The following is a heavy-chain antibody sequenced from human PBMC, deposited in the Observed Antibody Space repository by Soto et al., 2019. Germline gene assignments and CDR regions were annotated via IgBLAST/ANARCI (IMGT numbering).Heavy chain of an antibody. CDR2: ISYDGSNK. CDR1: GFTFSSYG. Sequence: QVQLVESGGGVVQPGRSLRLSCAASGFTFSSYGMHWVRQAPGKGLEWVAVISYDGSNKYYADSVKGRFTISRDNSKNTLYLHMNSLRAEDTAVYYCAKDVTYCSGGSCYYYYYYMDVWGKGTTVTVSS. CDR3: AKDVTYCSGGSCYYYYYYMDV. J-gene: IGHJ6*03. V-gene: IGHV3-30*18. D-gene: IGHD2-15*01.